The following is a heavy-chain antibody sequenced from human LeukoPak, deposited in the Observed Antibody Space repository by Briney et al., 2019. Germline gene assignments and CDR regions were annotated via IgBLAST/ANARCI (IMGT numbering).Heavy chain of an antibody. CDR1: GFTFSSYW. D-gene: IGHD3-10*01. J-gene: IGHJ6*02. CDR2: IKQDGSEK. V-gene: IGHV3-7*03. CDR3: AKSRGGPTMVRGVTSATDVYGMDV. Sequence: GGSLRLSCAASGFTFSSYWMSWVRQAPGKGLEWVANIKQDGSEKYYVDSVKGRFTISRDNAKNSLYLQMSSLRTEDTALYYCAKSRGGPTMVRGVTSATDVYGMDVWGQGTTVTVSS.